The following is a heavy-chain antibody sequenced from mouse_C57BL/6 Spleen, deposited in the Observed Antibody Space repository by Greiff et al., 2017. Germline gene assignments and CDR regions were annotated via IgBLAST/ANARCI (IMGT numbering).Heavy chain of an antibody. Sequence: EVNLVESGGGLVKPGGSLKLSCAASGFTFSDYGMHWVRQAPEQGLEWVANISSDSSTIYYADTGKGRFTISRDNAKNTLYLQMTSLRSEDTAMYYCARPTGTICWYFDVWGTGTTLTVSS. CDR2: ISSDSSTI. D-gene: IGHD4-1*01. J-gene: IGHJ1*03. CDR1: GFTFSDYG. V-gene: IGHV5-17*01. CDR3: ARPTGTICWYFDV.